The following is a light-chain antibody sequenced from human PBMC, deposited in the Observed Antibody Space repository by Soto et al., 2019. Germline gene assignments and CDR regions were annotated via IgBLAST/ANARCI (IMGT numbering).Light chain of an antibody. V-gene: IGKV3-20*01. CDR1: QSVSSSD. J-gene: IGKJ1*01. CDR3: LQHNSYPWT. Sequence: EIVLTQSPGTLSLSPGERATLSCRASQSVSSSDLAWYQQKPGQAPRLLIYGASSMATGIPDRFSGSGSGTDFTLTISRLEPEDFATYYCLQHNSYPWTFGQGTKVEIK. CDR2: GAS.